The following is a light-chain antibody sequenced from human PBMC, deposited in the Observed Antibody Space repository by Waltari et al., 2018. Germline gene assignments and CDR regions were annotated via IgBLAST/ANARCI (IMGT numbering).Light chain of an antibody. V-gene: IGLV1-51*01. CDR1: SSNIGNNF. CDR2: ENY. Sequence: QSVLTQPPSVSAAPGQKVTISCSGSSSNIGNNFVSCYQQIPGTAPKLLIFENYKRPSGIPDRFSGSKSGTSATLGITGLQTGDEADYYCGTWDSSLSAHVFGTGTKVTVL. J-gene: IGLJ1*01. CDR3: GTWDSSLSAHV.